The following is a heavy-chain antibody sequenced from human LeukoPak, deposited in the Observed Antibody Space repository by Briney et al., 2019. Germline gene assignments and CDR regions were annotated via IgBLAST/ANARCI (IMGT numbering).Heavy chain of an antibody. V-gene: IGHV4-59*01. CDR3: ARGSGGFLDY. D-gene: IGHD2-8*02. CDR2: IYYGGST. CDR1: GGSISSYY. J-gene: IGHJ4*02. Sequence: SETVSLTCTVSGGSISSYYWSWIRQPPGKGLEWIAYIYYGGSTNYNPSLKTRVTISVDISKNRFSLKLSSVTAADTAVYYCARGSGGFLDYWGQGTLVTVSS.